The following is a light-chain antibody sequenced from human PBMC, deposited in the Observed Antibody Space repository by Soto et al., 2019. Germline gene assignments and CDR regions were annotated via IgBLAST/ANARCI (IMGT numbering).Light chain of an antibody. CDR1: SSNIGNST. CDR3: AAWDDSLNGYV. J-gene: IGLJ1*01. CDR2: ANN. Sequence: QSVLTQTPSASGTPGQRVTISCSGSSSNIGNSTVNWYQQFPGTAPKLLIYANNRRPSGVPDRFSGSKSGTSASLAISGLQSEDEADYYCAAWDDSLNGYVFGAGTKVTVL. V-gene: IGLV1-44*01.